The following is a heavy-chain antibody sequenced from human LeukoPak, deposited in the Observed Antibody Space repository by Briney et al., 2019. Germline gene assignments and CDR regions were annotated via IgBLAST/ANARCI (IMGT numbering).Heavy chain of an antibody. CDR1: GGSISSYY. Sequence: SETLSLTCTVSGGSISSYYWSWIRQPPGKGLEWIGYIYYSGSTNYNPSLKSRVTISVDTSKNQFSLKLSSVTAADTAVYYCARRSGSGVDYWGQGTLVTVSS. D-gene: IGHD1-26*01. CDR2: IYYSGST. J-gene: IGHJ4*02. CDR3: ARRSGSGVDY. V-gene: IGHV4-59*08.